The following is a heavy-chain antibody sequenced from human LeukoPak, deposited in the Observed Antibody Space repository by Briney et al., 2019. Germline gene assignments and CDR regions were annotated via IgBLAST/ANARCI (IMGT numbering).Heavy chain of an antibody. CDR2: INPSGAST. V-gene: IGHV1-46*01. CDR3: ATRNAMDYDFWSGPTDY. CDR1: EYTFTSYY. D-gene: IGHD3-3*01. Sequence: ASVKVSCKASEYTFTSYYMHCVRQAPGQGLECMGIINPSGASTNYAQKFQGRVTMTRDTSTSTVYMELSSLRSEDTAVYYCATRNAMDYDFWSGPTDYWGQGTLVTVSS. J-gene: IGHJ4*02.